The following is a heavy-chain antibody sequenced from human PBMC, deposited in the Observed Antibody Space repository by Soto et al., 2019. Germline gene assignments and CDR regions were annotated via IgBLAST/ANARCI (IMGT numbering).Heavy chain of an antibody. Sequence: SETLSLTCTVSGGSVSSTSYYWGWIRPPPGKGLEWIGSIYYSSSTYYNPSFKSRFTISVDTSKSQSYLKLTSVTAEDTAVYYCTSLLDDDSSGFYHSFDYWGQGTLVTVSS. J-gene: IGHJ4*02. CDR1: GGSVSSTSYY. D-gene: IGHD3-22*01. CDR3: TSLLDDDSSGFYHSFDY. CDR2: IYYSSST. V-gene: IGHV4-39*01.